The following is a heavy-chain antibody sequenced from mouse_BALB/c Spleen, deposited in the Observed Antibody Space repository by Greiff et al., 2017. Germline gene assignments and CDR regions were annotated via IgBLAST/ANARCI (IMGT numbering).Heavy chain of an antibody. CDR3: AREGYGNYGAY. CDR2: IYPYNGGT. D-gene: IGHD2-1*01. CDR1: GYTFTDYN. Sequence: DVKLVESGPELVKPGASVKISCKASGYTFTDYNMHWVKQSHGKSLEWIGYIYPYNGGTGYNQKFKSKATLTVDNSSSTAYMELRSLTSEDSAVYYCAREGYGNYGAYWGQGTLVTVSA. J-gene: IGHJ3*01. V-gene: IGHV1S29*02.